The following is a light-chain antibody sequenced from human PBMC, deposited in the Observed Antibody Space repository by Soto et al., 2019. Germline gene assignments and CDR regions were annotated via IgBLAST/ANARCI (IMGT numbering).Light chain of an antibody. J-gene: IGLJ2*01. CDR2: SNN. Sequence: QSVLTQPPSASGTPGQRVTISCSGSSSNIGSNTVNWYQQLPGTAPKLLIYSNNQRPSGVPDRFSVSKSVTSASLAISGLQSEDEADYYCAAWDDSLNGVVFGGGTKLTVL. CDR1: SSNIGSNT. CDR3: AAWDDSLNGVV. V-gene: IGLV1-44*01.